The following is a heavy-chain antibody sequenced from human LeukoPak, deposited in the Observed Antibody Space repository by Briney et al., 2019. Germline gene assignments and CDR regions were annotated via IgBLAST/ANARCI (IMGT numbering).Heavy chain of an antibody. Sequence: GGSLRLSCAASGFTFSSYSMNWVRQAPGKGLEWVSSTSSSSSYIYYADSVKGRFTISRDNAKNSLYLQMNSLRAEDTAVYYCARDYCGGDCYPDYWGQGTLVTVSS. CDR1: GFTFSSYS. J-gene: IGHJ4*02. V-gene: IGHV3-21*01. D-gene: IGHD2-21*02. CDR2: TSSSSSYI. CDR3: ARDYCGGDCYPDY.